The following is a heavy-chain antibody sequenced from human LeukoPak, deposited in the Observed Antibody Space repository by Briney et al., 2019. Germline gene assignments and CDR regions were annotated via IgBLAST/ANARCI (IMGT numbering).Heavy chain of an antibody. CDR3: ARDLTYYDFWSGYYSTRYYYYGMDV. CDR1: GFTFSSYA. CDR2: ISYDGSNK. Sequence: GGSLRLSCAASGFTFSSYAMHWVRQAPGQGLEWLAVISYDGSNKCYADSVKGRFTISRDNSKNTLYLQMNSLSAEDTDVYYCARDLTYYDFWSGYYSTRYYYYGMDVWGQGTTVTVSS. D-gene: IGHD3-3*01. J-gene: IGHJ6*02. V-gene: IGHV3-30-3*01.